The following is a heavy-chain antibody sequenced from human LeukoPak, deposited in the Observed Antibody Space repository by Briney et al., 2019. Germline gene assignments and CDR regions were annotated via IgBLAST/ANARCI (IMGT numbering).Heavy chain of an antibody. CDR1: GYSFTSYW. V-gene: IGHV5-51*01. D-gene: IGHD2-2*01. J-gene: IGHJ4*02. CDR2: IYPGDSDT. Sequence: GESLKISCKGSGYSFTSYWIGWVRQMPGKGLEWMGIIYPGDSDTRYSPSFQGQVTISADKSISTAYLQWSSLKASDTAMYYCARALDSSSSRYQAFEEWGQGTLVTVSS. CDR3: ARALDSSSSRYQAFEE.